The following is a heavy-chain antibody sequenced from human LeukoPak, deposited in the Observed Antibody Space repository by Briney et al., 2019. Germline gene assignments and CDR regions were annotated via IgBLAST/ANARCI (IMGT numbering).Heavy chain of an antibody. Sequence: PGGSLRLSCAASGFTFSSYSMNWVRQAPGKGLEWVSSISSSSSYIYYADSVKGRFTISRDNAKNSLYLQMNSLRAEDTAVYYCARGEIVVPNNIPDYWGQGTLVTVSS. J-gene: IGHJ4*02. CDR2: ISSSSSYI. D-gene: IGHD5-12*01. V-gene: IGHV3-21*01. CDR3: ARGEIVVPNNIPDY. CDR1: GFTFSSYS.